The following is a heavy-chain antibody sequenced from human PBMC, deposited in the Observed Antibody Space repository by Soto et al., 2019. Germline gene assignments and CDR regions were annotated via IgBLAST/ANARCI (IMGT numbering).Heavy chain of an antibody. J-gene: IGHJ5*02. CDR2: IIPIFGTA. CDR3: ARGRRYDILTGYSENWFDP. V-gene: IGHV1-69*01. CDR1: GGTFSSYA. Sequence: QVQLVQSGAEVKKPGSSVKVSCKASGGTFSSYAISWVRQAPGQGLEWMGGIIPIFGTANYAQKFQGRVTITADESTSTAYMELSSLRSEDTAVYYCARGRRYDILTGYSENWFDPWGQGTLVTVSS. D-gene: IGHD3-9*01.